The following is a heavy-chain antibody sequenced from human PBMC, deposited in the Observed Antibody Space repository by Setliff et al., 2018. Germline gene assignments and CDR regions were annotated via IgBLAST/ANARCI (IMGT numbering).Heavy chain of an antibody. D-gene: IGHD3-9*01. CDR2: ISAYNGNT. Sequence: GASVKVSCKASGYTFATYGISWVRQAPGQGLEWMGWISAYNGNTNYAQRFQGRVTMTTDTSTSTAYMELRSLRSDDTAVYYCARNDRPWRYYFDYWGQGTLVTVSS. J-gene: IGHJ4*02. V-gene: IGHV1-18*01. CDR3: ARNDRPWRYYFDY. CDR1: GYTFATYG.